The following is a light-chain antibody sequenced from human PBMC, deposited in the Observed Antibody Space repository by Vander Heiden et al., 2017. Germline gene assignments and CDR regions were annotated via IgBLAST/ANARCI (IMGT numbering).Light chain of an antibody. J-gene: IGKJ2*01. Sequence: DIHPTQSPSSLSASVGDRVTITCRASQSISSYLNWYQQKPGKAPKLLIYAASSLQSGVPSRFSGSGSGTDFTLTISSLQPEDFATYYCQQGYSTPVTFGQGTKLEIK. V-gene: IGKV1-39*01. CDR2: AAS. CDR3: QQGYSTPVT. CDR1: QSISSY.